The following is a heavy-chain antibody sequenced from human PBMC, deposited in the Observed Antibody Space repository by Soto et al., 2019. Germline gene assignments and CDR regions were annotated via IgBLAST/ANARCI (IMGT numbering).Heavy chain of an antibody. CDR3: ARDRGSYGMDV. CDR1: GDSISGGYY. CDR2: VSPIGTP. Sequence: QVQLKESGPGLVKPSQTLSLTCSVSGDSISGGYYWSWIRQHPGKGLEWIGYVSPIGTPYYSPSLSSRVSISMHTSKNKLSLEVRSVSAADTAVYYCARDRGSYGMDVWGQGTTVTVSS. J-gene: IGHJ6*02. V-gene: IGHV4-31*03.